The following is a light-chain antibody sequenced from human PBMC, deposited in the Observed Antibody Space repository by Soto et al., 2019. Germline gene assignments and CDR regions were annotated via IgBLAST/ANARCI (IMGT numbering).Light chain of an antibody. CDR3: CSYAGGYTHAV. CDR2: DVS. J-gene: IGLJ2*01. V-gene: IGLV2-11*01. Sequence: QSVLTQPPSASGSPGQSVTISCTGTSSDVGGYNYVSWYQQHPGKAPKLMIYDVSKRPSGVPDRFSGSKSGNTASLTISGLQAEDEADYYCCSYAGGYTHAVFGGGTQLTVL. CDR1: SSDVGGYNY.